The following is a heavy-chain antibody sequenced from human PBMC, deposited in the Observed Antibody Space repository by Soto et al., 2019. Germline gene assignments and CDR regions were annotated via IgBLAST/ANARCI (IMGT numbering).Heavy chain of an antibody. Sequence: PGESLRLSCAASGFTFSSYAMSWVRQAPGKGLEWVSAISGSGGSTYYADSVKGRFTISRDNSKNTLYLQMNSLRAEDTAVYYCAKLNRGSYYYDSSGYYIVWGQGTLVTVSS. CDR2: ISGSGGST. J-gene: IGHJ4*02. CDR1: GFTFSSYA. V-gene: IGHV3-23*01. CDR3: AKLNRGSYYYDSSGYYIV. D-gene: IGHD3-22*01.